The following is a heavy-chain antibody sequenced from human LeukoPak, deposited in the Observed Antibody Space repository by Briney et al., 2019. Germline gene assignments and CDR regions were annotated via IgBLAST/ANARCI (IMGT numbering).Heavy chain of an antibody. CDR3: ARSGYKALLPARRVYYFDY. CDR2: IRPSGDNT. D-gene: IGHD5-12*01. Sequence: GGSLTLSCAVSGFTLSSYDMPCVRHPPGRGLEWVSSIRPSGDNTYYGDSEKRRFTISRDNPKNTLYLQMNSLRAEDTAVYYCARSGYKALLPARRVYYFDYWGQGTLVTVSS. CDR1: GFTLSSYD. V-gene: IGHV3-23*01. J-gene: IGHJ4*02.